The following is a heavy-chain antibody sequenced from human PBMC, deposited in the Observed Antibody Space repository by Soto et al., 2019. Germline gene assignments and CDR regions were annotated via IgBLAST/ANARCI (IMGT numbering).Heavy chain of an antibody. J-gene: IGHJ4*02. CDR3: GREDPPGLN. Sequence: QVQLVQSGAEVKKPGASVKVSCKASGYTFTSYGISWVRQAPGQGLEWMGWISAYNGSTNYAQKLQGRVTTTTDAATSTAYMELRSLGSDDTAVYYCGREDPPGLNWGQGTLVTVSS. CDR1: GYTFTSYG. CDR2: ISAYNGST. D-gene: IGHD6-25*01. V-gene: IGHV1-18*01.